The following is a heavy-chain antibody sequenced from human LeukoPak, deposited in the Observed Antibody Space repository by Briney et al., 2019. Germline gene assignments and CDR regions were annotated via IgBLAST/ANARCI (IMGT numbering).Heavy chain of an antibody. Sequence: ASVKVSCKASGYTFTSYDINWVRQATGQGLEWMGWMNPNSGNTGYAQKFQGRVTMTRNTSISTAYMELSSLRSEDTAVYYCARGSDSSGYYSDYYYYMDVWGKGTTVTISS. CDR3: ARGSDSSGYYSDYYYYMDV. V-gene: IGHV1-8*01. J-gene: IGHJ6*03. CDR1: GYTFTSYD. D-gene: IGHD3-22*01. CDR2: MNPNSGNT.